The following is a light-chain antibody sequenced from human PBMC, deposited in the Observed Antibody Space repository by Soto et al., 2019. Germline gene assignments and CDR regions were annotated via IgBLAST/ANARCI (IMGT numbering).Light chain of an antibody. V-gene: IGLV2-14*01. CDR3: ISFTTRATYV. CDR1: SSNVGNYDY. J-gene: IGLJ1*01. Sequence: QSALTRPASVSGSPGQSITISCTGTSSNVGNYDYVSWYQQHPGKVPKLMIYDVSNRPSGASNRFSGSKSGNTASLTISGLQAEDEADYYCISFTTRATYVFGTGTKSPS. CDR2: DVS.